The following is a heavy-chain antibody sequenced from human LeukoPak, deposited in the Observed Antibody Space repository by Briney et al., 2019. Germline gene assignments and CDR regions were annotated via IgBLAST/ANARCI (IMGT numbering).Heavy chain of an antibody. Sequence: PGGSLRLSCAASGFPFDEHAMHWVRQAPGKGLEWVSAISGSGGSTYYADSVKGRFTISRDNSKNTLYLQMNSLRAEDTAVYYCAKDGAGSQSYCSSTSCYVDYWGQGTLVTVSS. CDR2: ISGSGGST. CDR1: GFPFDEHA. J-gene: IGHJ4*02. D-gene: IGHD2-2*01. CDR3: AKDGAGSQSYCSSTSCYVDY. V-gene: IGHV3-23*01.